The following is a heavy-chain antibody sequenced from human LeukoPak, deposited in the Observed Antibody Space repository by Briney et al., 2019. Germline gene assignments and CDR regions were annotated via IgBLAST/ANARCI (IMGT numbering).Heavy chain of an antibody. Sequence: GSLRLSCAASGFTVSSNYMSWVRQAPGKGLEYIGYIYNRGNTFYNPSLKGRVIISADTSKRQFSLKLSSVTAADMAVYYCARGAGGYRFDPWGQGTLVTVSS. V-gene: IGHV4-59*02. CDR3: ARGAGGYRFDP. D-gene: IGHD1-1*01. CDR1: GFTVSSNY. CDR2: IYNRGNT. J-gene: IGHJ5*02.